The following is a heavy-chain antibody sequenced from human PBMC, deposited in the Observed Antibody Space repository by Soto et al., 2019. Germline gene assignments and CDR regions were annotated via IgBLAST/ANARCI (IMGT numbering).Heavy chain of an antibody. CDR2: ISAYSGST. J-gene: IGHJ6*02. CDR1: GYTFSSYG. V-gene: IGHV1-18*01. Sequence: QVQLVQSGAELKESGASVKVSCQPSGYTFSSYGISWVRQAPGQGLEWMGWISAYSGSTNYEQKLQGRVTMTRDTPPRTVYMELRSLRSDDTAVYYCARIAAHKASYYYYGMDVWGQGTTVTVSS. CDR3: ARIAAHKASYYYYGMDV. D-gene: IGHD2-21*01.